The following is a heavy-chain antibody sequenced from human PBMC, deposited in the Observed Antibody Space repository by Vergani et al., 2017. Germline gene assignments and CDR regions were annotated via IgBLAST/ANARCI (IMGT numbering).Heavy chain of an antibody. V-gene: IGHV3-73*01. CDR2: IRSKANSYAT. D-gene: IGHD3-22*01. CDR1: GFTFSGSA. CDR3: AKGHSGYYQYXFDY. J-gene: IGHJ4*02. Sequence: EVQLVESGGGLVQPGGSLKLSCAASGFTFSGSAMHWVRQASGKGLEWVGRIRSKANSYATAYAASVKGRFTISRDDSKNTAYLQMNSLKTEDTAVYYCAKGHSGYYQYXFDYWGQGTLVTVSS.